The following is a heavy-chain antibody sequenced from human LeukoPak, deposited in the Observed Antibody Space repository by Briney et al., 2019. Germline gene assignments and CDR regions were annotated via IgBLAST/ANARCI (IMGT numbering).Heavy chain of an antibody. CDR1: GYSISSGYY. CDR2: IYHSGST. J-gene: IGHJ4*02. V-gene: IGHV4-38-2*02. CDR3: ARGGGSYPLYYFDY. Sequence: SETLSLTCTVSGYSISSGYYWGWIRQPPGKGLEWIGSIYHSGSTYYNPSLKSRVTISVDTSKNQFSLKLSSVTAADTAVYYCARGGGSYPLYYFDYWGQGTLVTVSS. D-gene: IGHD1-26*01.